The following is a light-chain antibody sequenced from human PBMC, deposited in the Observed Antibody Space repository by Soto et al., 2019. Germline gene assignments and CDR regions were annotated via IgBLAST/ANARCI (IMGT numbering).Light chain of an antibody. V-gene: IGLV2-23*01. Sequence: QSVLTQPASVSGSPGQSITISCTGASSDVGSYNLVSWYQHHPGKAPKLMIYEGNKRPSGVSNRFSGSKSGNTASLTISGLQAEDEADYYCCSYAGSSTPHVVFGGGTQLTVL. CDR1: SSDVGSYNL. CDR2: EGN. CDR3: CSYAGSSTPHVV. J-gene: IGLJ2*01.